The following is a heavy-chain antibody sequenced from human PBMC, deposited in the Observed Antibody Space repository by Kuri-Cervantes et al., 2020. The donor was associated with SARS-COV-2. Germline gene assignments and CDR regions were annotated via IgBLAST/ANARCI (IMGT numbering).Heavy chain of an antibody. CDR1: GGTFSSYA. CDR2: IIPIFGTA. D-gene: IGHD2-2*01. V-gene: IGHV1-69*05. J-gene: IGHJ5*02. Sequence: SVKVSCKASGGTFSSYAISWVRQAPGQGLEWMGGIIPIFGTANYAQKFQGRVTITKDESTSTAYMELSSLRSEDTAVYYCAREGCSSTSCYSAWFDPWGQGTLVTVSS. CDR3: AREGCSSTSCYSAWFDP.